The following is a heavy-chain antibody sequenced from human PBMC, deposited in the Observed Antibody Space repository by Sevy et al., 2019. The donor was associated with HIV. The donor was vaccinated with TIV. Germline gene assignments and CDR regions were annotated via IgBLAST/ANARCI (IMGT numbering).Heavy chain of an antibody. V-gene: IGHV3-30*04. Sequence: LSLTCAASGFTFSTYAMHWVRQAPGKGLEWVAVISDDGRNKYYADSVNGRFTISRDNSKNTLYLQMNSLRAEDTAVYYCARDFRSSGWMGGFDFWGQGTLVTVSS. CDR3: ARDFRSSGWMGGFDF. J-gene: IGHJ4*02. CDR2: ISDDGRNK. D-gene: IGHD6-19*01. CDR1: GFTFSTYA.